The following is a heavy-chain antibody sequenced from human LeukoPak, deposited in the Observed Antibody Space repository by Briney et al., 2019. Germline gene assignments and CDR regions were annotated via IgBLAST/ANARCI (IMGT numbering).Heavy chain of an antibody. D-gene: IGHD3-9*01. Sequence: ASVKVSCKASGYTFTSYDINWVRQATGQGLEWMGRMNPNSGNTGYAQKFQGRVTMTRNTSISTAYMELSSLRSEDTAVYYCARAGITGYFDWLLNSYYMDVWGKGTTVTISS. V-gene: IGHV1-8*01. CDR3: ARAGITGYFDWLLNSYYMDV. CDR1: GYTFTSYD. J-gene: IGHJ6*03. CDR2: MNPNSGNT.